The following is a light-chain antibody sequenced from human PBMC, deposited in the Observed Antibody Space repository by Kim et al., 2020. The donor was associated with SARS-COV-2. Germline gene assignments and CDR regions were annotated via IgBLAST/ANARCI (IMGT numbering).Light chain of an antibody. V-gene: IGKV1-39*01. CDR3: QQSYSTPRT. Sequence: ASVGDRVTSTCRASQSISNYLNWYQQKPGKAPKLLIYAASSLQSGVPSRFSGSGSGTDFTLTISSLQPEDFATYYCQQSYSTPRTFGQGTKVDIK. CDR1: QSISNY. CDR2: AAS. J-gene: IGKJ1*01.